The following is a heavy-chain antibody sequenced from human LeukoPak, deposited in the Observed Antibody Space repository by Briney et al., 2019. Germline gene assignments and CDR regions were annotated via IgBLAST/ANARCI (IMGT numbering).Heavy chain of an antibody. D-gene: IGHD5-12*01. J-gene: IGHJ4*02. CDR2: INAGNGNT. CDR3: ARGVATNRYYFDY. V-gene: IGHV1-3*01. CDR1: GYTFTSYA. Sequence: ASVNVSCKASGYTFTSYAMHWVRQAPGQRLEWMGWINAGNGNTKYSQKIQGRVTITRDTSASTAYMELSSLRSEDTAVYSCARGVATNRYYFDYWGQGTLVTVSS.